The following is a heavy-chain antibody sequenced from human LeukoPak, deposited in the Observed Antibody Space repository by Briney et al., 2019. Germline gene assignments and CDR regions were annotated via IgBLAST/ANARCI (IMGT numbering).Heavy chain of an antibody. Sequence: PGASLRLSCAASGFIFSNYAMSWVRQAPGKGLEWVSVIYSGGSTYYADSVKGRFTISRDNSKNTLYLQMNSLRAEDTAVYYCARARGFSYGLNCFDSWGQGTLVTVSS. J-gene: IGHJ5*01. V-gene: IGHV3-66*02. CDR2: IYSGGST. CDR1: GFIFSNYA. D-gene: IGHD5-18*01. CDR3: ARARGFSYGLNCFDS.